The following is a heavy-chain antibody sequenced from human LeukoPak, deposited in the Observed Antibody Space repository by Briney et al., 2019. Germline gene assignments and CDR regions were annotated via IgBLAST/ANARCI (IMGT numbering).Heavy chain of an antibody. CDR2: IYYSGST. V-gene: IGHV4-39*01. Sequence: PSETLSLTCTVSGGSISSSSYYWGWIRQPPGKGLEWIGSIYYSGSTYYNPSLKSRVTISVDTSKNQFSLKLSSVTAADTAVCYCATPTPGYSYGYGAFDIWGQGTMVTVSS. J-gene: IGHJ3*02. CDR1: GGSISSSSYY. CDR3: ATPTPGYSYGYGAFDI. D-gene: IGHD5-18*01.